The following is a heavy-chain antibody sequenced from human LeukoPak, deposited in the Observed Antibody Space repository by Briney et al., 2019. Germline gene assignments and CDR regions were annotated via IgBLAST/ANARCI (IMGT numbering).Heavy chain of an antibody. D-gene: IGHD6-13*01. J-gene: IGHJ4*02. CDR3: ARDSGYSSSWAPFDY. CDR2: ISSSGSTI. Sequence: PGGSLRLSCAASGFTFSSYEMNWVRQAPGKGLGWVSYISSSGSTIYYADSVKGRFTISRDNAKNSLYLQMNSLRAEDTAVYYCARDSGYSSSWAPFDYWGQGTLVTVSS. V-gene: IGHV3-48*03. CDR1: GFTFSSYE.